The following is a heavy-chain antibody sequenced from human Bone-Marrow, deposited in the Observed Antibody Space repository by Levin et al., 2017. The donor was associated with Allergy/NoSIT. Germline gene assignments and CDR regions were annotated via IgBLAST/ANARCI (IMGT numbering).Heavy chain of an antibody. D-gene: IGHD3-10*01. CDR2: ISAYSGNT. CDR1: FSPFLFSF. Sequence: ASVKVSCPASFSPFLFSFLLFFLPSPFPGLEWMGWISAYSGNTKYAQNLQDRVTMTTDTATSTAYMELRSLRSEDTAIYYCAKGGRGAGPNWFDPWGQGTLVTVSS. V-gene: IGHV1-18*01. CDR3: AKGGRGAGPNWFDP. J-gene: IGHJ5*02.